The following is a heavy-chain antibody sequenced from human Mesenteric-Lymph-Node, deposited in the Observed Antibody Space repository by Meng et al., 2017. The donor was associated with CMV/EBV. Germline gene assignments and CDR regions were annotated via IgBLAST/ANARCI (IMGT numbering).Heavy chain of an antibody. Sequence: QVQLVQSGAEVKKPGSSVQVSCKASGCTFSSYTISWVRQAPGQGLEWMGRIIPILGIANYAQKFQGRVTITADKSTSTAYMELSSLRSEDTAVYYCAGGIAAAGSRWFDPWGQGTLVTVSS. J-gene: IGHJ5*02. D-gene: IGHD6-13*01. CDR2: IIPILGIA. CDR3: AGGIAAAGSRWFDP. CDR1: GCTFSSYT. V-gene: IGHV1-69*02.